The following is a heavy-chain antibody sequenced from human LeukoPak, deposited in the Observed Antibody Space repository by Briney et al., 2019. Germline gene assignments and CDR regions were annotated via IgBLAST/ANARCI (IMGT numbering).Heavy chain of an antibody. CDR3: ARGSYSSPAPLDY. J-gene: IGHJ4*02. CDR1: GGTFSSYA. CDR2: IIPIFGTA. V-gene: IGHV1-69*05. D-gene: IGHD6-13*01. Sequence: SVKVSCKASGGTFSSYAISWVRQAPGQGLEWMGGIIPIFGTANYAQKFQGRVTITTDESTSTAYMELSSLRSEDTAVYYCARGSYSSPAPLDYWGQGTLVIVSS.